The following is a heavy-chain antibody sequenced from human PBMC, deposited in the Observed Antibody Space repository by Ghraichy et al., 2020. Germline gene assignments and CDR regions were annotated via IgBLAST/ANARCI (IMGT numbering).Heavy chain of an antibody. CDR3: AAGITLPY. J-gene: IGHJ4*02. Sequence: ESLNISCAASGFTFSDYWMHWVRQAPGKGLVWVSRINSDGSSTSYADSVKGRFTISRDNAKNTLYLQRNSLRARDTAVYYCAAGITLPYWGQGTLVTV. CDR2: INSDGSST. D-gene: IGHD3-16*01. CDR1: GFTFSDYW. V-gene: IGHV3-74*01.